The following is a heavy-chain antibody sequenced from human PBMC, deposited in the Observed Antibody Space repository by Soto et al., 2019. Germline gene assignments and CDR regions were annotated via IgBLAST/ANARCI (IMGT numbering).Heavy chain of an antibody. J-gene: IGHJ4*02. CDR3: ARDPPTGTTLDWADS. D-gene: IGHD1-7*01. CDR2: ISSSGSFM. CDR1: GFRFSSDS. V-gene: IGHV3-21*01. Sequence: PVGSLRLSCAASGFRFSSDSMGWVRQAPGKGLEWVSSISSSGSFMNYADSVKGRFTISRDNAKNSLYLQMSGLKDEDTAVYYCARDPPTGTTLDWADSWGQGTLVTVSS.